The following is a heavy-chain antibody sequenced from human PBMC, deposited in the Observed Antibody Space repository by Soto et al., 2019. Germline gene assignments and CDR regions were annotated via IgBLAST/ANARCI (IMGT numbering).Heavy chain of an antibody. J-gene: IGHJ3*02. CDR1: GYTFTSYY. D-gene: IGHD3-22*01. CDR3: AREGGSYDSGGYLIRGAFDI. CDR2: INPSGGST. Sequence: ASVKVSCKASGYTFTSYYMHWVRQAPGQGLEWMGIINPSGGSTTYAQKFQGRVTMTRDTSTSTVYMELSSLRSEDTAVYYCAREGGSYDSGGYLIRGAFDIWGQGTMVTVSS. V-gene: IGHV1-46*01.